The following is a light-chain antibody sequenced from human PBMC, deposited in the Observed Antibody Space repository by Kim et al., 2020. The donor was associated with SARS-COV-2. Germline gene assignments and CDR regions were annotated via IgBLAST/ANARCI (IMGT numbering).Light chain of an antibody. J-gene: IGKJ5*01. V-gene: IGKV1-9*01. CDR3: QQLNSYPIT. CDR2: VAS. Sequence: GDRVTITGRASQDISSYLAWYQQKPAKAPKLLISVASTLQSGVPSRFSGSGYGTDFTLTISSLQPEDFATYYCQQLNSYPITFGQGTRLEIK. CDR1: QDISSY.